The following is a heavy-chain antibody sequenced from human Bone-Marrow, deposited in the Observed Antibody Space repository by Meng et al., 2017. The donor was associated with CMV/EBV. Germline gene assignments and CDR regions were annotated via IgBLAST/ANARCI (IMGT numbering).Heavy chain of an antibody. D-gene: IGHD3-3*01. Sequence: SETLSLTCTVSGGSISSGDYYWSWIRQPPGKGLEWIGYIYYSGSTYYNPSLKSRVTISVDTSKNQFSLKLSSVTAADTAVYYCARDPYDFWSGSHWFDPWGQGTLVTVSS. CDR3: ARDPYDFWSGSHWFDP. V-gene: IGHV4-30-4*08. CDR1: GGSISSGDYY. CDR2: IYYSGST. J-gene: IGHJ5*02.